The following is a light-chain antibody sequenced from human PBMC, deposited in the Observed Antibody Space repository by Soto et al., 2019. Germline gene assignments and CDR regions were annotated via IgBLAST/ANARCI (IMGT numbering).Light chain of an antibody. CDR2: DAS. CDR1: QSVSSY. Sequence: ILLTQSPATLSLSPAERPTLPCRASQSVSSYLAWYQKKPGQAPRLLLYDASNRATGSPARCSGSGSGADFTLTISILEPEDFAAYYCQQRSNWPPWTVGQGTKVDIK. V-gene: IGKV3-11*01. CDR3: QQRSNWPPWT. J-gene: IGKJ1*01.